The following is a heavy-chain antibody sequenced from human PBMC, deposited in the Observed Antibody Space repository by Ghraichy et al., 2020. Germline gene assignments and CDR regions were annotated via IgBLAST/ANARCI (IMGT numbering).Heavy chain of an antibody. Sequence: GESLNISCAASGFSFDDYTMHWVRQVPGKGLEWVSLISWDGGTTYYADSVKGRFTISRDNSKNSLYLQMNSLRTEDTALYYCSKAMWDNYYALGRLGYGMDVWGQGTTVTVSS. V-gene: IGHV3-43*01. J-gene: IGHJ6*02. D-gene: IGHD3-10*01. CDR2: ISWDGGTT. CDR3: SKAMWDNYYALGRLGYGMDV. CDR1: GFSFDDYT.